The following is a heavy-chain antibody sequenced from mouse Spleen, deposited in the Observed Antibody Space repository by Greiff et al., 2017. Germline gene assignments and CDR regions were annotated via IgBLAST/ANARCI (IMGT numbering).Heavy chain of an antibody. Sequence: VQLQQSGAELVKPGASVKISCKAPGYAFSSYWMNWVKQRPGKGLEWIGQIYPGDGDTNYNGKFKGKATLTADKSSSTAYMQLSSLTSEDSAVYFCARRGGNYYFDYWGQGTTLTVSS. J-gene: IGHJ2*01. CDR2: IYPGDGDT. CDR3: ARRGGNYYFDY. V-gene: IGHV1-80*01. D-gene: IGHD2-1*01. CDR1: GYAFSSYW.